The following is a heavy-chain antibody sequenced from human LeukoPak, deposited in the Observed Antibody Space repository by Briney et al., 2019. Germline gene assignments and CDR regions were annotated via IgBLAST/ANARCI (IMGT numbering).Heavy chain of an antibody. CDR2: ISFDGVSK. D-gene: IGHD1-1*01. Sequence: PGRSLRLSCAASGFTVSTYGMHWVRQAPGKGLGWVSVISFDGVSKKYADSVKNRFTISRDNPKNPLYVQMNSLRAEDMAVYYCARGLGGTGPDAFDIWGEGTVVTVSA. V-gene: IGHV3-30-3*01. CDR1: GFTVSTYG. CDR3: ARGLGGTGPDAFDI. J-gene: IGHJ3*02.